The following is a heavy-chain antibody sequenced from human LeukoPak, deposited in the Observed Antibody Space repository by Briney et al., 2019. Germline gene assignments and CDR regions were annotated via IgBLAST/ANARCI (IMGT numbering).Heavy chain of an antibody. CDR3: ARGKDLKRSGYDPPDY. CDR2: VNEDGSDK. CDR1: GFTFSNYW. J-gene: IGHJ4*02. V-gene: IGHV3-7*01. Sequence: GGSLRLSCAASGFTFSNYWVTWIRQAPGKGLEWVANVNEDGSDKYYVDPVKGRFTISRDNAKNSLYLQMNSLRAEDTAVYYCARGKDLKRSGYDPPDYWGQGTLVTVSS. D-gene: IGHD5-12*01.